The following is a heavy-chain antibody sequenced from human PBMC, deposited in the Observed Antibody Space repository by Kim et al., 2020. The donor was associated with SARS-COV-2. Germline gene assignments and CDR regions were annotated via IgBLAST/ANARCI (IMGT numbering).Heavy chain of an antibody. D-gene: IGHD2-21*02. CDR1: GFSFSTHG. J-gene: IGHJ4*02. CDR2: ISYDGSYK. CDR3: AKSVCGFDCYPDS. Sequence: GESLRLSCAASGFSFSTHGMHWVRQGPGKGLEWVTGISYDGSYKYYVDSVKGRFTISRDNSKNTLYLQMNSLRAEDTAVYYCAKSVCGFDCYPDSWGQGTLVTVSS. V-gene: IGHV3-30*18.